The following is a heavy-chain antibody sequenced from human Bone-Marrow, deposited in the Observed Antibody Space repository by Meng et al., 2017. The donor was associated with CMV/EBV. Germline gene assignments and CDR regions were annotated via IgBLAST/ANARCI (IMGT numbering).Heavy chain of an antibody. CDR1: GFTFSDHY. Sequence: GESLKISCAASGFTFSDHYMDWVRQAPGKGLEWVGRTRNKANSYTTEYAASVKGRFTISRDDSKNSLYLQMNSLKTEDTAVYYCARDRNGGGAIDYWGQGTLVTVSS. V-gene: IGHV3-72*01. D-gene: IGHD3-16*02. CDR2: TRNKANSYTT. CDR3: ARDRNGGGAIDY. J-gene: IGHJ4*02.